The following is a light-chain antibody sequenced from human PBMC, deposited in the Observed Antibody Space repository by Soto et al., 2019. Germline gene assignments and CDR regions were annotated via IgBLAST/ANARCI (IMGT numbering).Light chain of an antibody. V-gene: IGLV2-14*03. Sequence: QSALTQPASVSGSPGQSITISCTGTSSDVGGYKYVSWYQQHPGKAPKLMIYDIRNRPSGVSNRFAGSESGNTASLTISGLQAEDEDDYYCISYTSSSTRVFGTGTKVTVL. CDR1: SSDVGGYKY. CDR3: ISYTSSSTRV. J-gene: IGLJ1*01. CDR2: DIR.